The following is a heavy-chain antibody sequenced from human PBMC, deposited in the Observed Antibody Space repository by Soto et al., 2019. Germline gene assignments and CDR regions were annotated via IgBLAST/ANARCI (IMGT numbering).Heavy chain of an antibody. CDR2: INTGKGNT. J-gene: IGHJ4*02. CDR3: ARAGDDCSDANCYVIDY. V-gene: IGHV1-3*04. Sequence: QVQLVHSGAEVKKPGASVKVSCKASGYAFTNYAMHWVRQAPGQRLEWMGWINTGKGNTKYSQKFQGRVTITRDTSASTAYMELSSLRSEDTAMYYCARAGDDCSDANCYVIDYWGQGTLVTVSS. D-gene: IGHD2-2*01. CDR1: GYAFTNYA.